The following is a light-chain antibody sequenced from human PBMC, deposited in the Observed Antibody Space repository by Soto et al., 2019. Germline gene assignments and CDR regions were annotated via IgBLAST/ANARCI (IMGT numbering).Light chain of an antibody. Sequence: QSALTQPPSASGSPGQSVTISCTGTSSDIGGYNSVSWYQQHPGKAPRLMIYEVNKRPSGVPDRFSGSKSGYTASLTVSGLQTEDEALYHCCSHATSRTYVFGTGTKVTVL. V-gene: IGLV2-8*01. CDR1: SSDIGGYNS. J-gene: IGLJ1*01. CDR2: EVN. CDR3: CSHATSRTYV.